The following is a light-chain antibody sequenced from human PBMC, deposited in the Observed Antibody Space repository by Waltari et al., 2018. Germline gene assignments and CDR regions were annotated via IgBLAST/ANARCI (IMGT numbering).Light chain of an antibody. CDR2: DAS. Sequence: EIVLTQSPVTLSLAPGERATLPFWASQSVGSSLAWYQQKPGQAPRLLMYDASNRATGVPARFNGSGSGTDFTLTIISLQSEDSAVYYCQQRSNWPPITFGQGTRLEIK. V-gene: IGKV3-11*01. J-gene: IGKJ5*01. CDR3: QQRSNWPPIT. CDR1: QSVGSS.